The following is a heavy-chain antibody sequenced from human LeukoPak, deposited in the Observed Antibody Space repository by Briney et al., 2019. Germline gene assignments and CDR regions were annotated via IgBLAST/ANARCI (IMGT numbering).Heavy chain of an antibody. J-gene: IGHJ4*02. CDR2: IYYSGST. V-gene: IGHV4-39*01. Sequence: SETLSRTCTVAGGSISSSSYYWGWIRQPPGRGLEWIGSIYYSGSTYYNPSLKSRVTISVDTSKNQFSLNLSSVTAADTAVYYCARHKSPYLIYGSGSYAFDYWGQGTLVTVSS. CDR3: ARHKSPYLIYGSGSYAFDY. CDR1: GGSISSSSYY. D-gene: IGHD3-10*01.